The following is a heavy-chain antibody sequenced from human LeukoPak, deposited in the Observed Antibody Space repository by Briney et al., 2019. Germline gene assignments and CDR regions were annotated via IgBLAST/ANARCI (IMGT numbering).Heavy chain of an antibody. CDR3: TRDPSSDRY. J-gene: IGHJ4*02. D-gene: IGHD3-22*01. CDR1: GFTFSNAW. V-gene: IGHV3-15*01. CDR2: IKSKTDGGTT. Sequence: GGSLRLSCAASGFTFSNAWMSWVRQAPGKGLEWVGRIKSKTDGGTTDYAAPVKGRFTISRDDSKSIAYLQMNSLKTEDTAVYYCTRDPSSDRYWGQGTLVTVSS.